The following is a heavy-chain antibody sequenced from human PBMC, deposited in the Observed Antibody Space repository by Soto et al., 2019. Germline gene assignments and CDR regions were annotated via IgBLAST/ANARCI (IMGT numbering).Heavy chain of an antibody. CDR3: TTGSVEGV. CDR1: GFTFINAW. V-gene: IGHV3-15*07. CDR2: IQTKTHGETT. D-gene: IGHD2-15*01. Sequence: EVQLVESGGGLVKPGWSLTLSCAASGFTFINAWMNWVRQEPGKGLEWVGRIQTKTHGETTDYAEPVKGRVTISRDDSKYTLYLQMSSLKADDTAVYYCTTGSVEGVWGQGTTVTVSS. J-gene: IGHJ6*02.